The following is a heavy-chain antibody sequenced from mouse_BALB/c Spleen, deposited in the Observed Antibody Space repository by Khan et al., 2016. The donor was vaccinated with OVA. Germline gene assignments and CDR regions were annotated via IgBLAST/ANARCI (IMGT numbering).Heavy chain of an antibody. CDR1: GYIFTSYW. Sequence: VQLQQSGAELVRPGASVKLSCETSGYIFTSYWIHWVKQRSGQGLEWIARIYPGTNSSYYNEIFKGKATLTADKSTNTLYMQLSSLKSEDSDVYFCARDGPDWAWFDYWGQGTLVTVSA. CDR2: IYPGTNSS. V-gene: IGHV1S132*01. D-gene: IGHD4-1*01. J-gene: IGHJ3*01. CDR3: ARDGPDWAWFDY.